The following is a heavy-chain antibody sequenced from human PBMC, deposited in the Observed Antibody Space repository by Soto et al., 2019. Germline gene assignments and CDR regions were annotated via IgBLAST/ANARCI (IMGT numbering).Heavy chain of an antibody. CDR3: AREKGARPRTDTYYMDV. J-gene: IGHJ6*03. CDR2: INAGNGNT. D-gene: IGHD6-6*01. V-gene: IGHV1-3*01. Sequence: ASVKVSCKASGYTFTSYAMHWVRQAPGQRLEWMGWINAGNGNTKYSQKFQGRVTITRDTSASTAYMELSSLRSEDTAVYYCAREKGARPRTDTYYMDVWGKGTTVTVSS. CDR1: GYTFTSYA.